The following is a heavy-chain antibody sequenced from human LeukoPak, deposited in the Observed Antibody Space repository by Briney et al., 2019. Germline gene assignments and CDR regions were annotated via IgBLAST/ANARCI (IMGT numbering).Heavy chain of an antibody. CDR3: ARVGYCSSTSCFG. CDR1: GFTFSSYW. D-gene: IGHD2-2*01. V-gene: IGHV3-74*01. CDR2: INSDGSST. Sequence: RPGGSLRLSCAASGFTFSSYWMHWVRQAPGKGLVWVSRINSDGSSTSYADSVKGRFTIFRDNAKNTLYLQMNSLRAEDTAVYYCARVGYCSSTSCFGWGQGTLVTVSS. J-gene: IGHJ4*02.